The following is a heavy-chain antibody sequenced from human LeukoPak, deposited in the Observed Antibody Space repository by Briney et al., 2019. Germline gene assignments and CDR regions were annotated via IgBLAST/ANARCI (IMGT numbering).Heavy chain of an antibody. CDR3: ARGYSAKSRPVGY. D-gene: IGHD2-15*01. CDR2: INHSGST. V-gene: IGHV4-34*01. J-gene: IGHJ4*02. Sequence: PSETLSLTCAVYGGSFSGYYWSWIPQPPGKGLEWIREINHSGSTNYNPSLKSRVTISVDTSKNQFSLKLSSVTAADTAVYYCARGYSAKSRPVGYWGQGTLVTVSS. CDR1: GGSFSGYY.